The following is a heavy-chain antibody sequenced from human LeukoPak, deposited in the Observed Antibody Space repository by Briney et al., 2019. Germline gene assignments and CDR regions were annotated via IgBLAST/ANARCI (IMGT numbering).Heavy chain of an antibody. CDR1: GYTFTSYG. J-gene: IGHJ4*02. V-gene: IGHV1-18*01. Sequence: ASGKVSCKASGYTFTSYGISWVRQAPGQGLEWMGWISAYNGNTNYAQKLQGRVTMTTDTSTSTAYMELRSLRSDDTAVYYCARSYGGAPRPLIDYWGQGTLVTVSS. CDR3: ARSYGGAPRPLIDY. CDR2: ISAYNGNT. D-gene: IGHD3-10*01.